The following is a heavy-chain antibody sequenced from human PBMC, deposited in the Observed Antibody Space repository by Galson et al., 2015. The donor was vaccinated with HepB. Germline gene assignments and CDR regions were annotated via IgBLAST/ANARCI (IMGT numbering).Heavy chain of an antibody. J-gene: IGHJ4*02. CDR1: GGTFSSYA. Sequence: SVKVSCKASGGTFSSYAISWVRQAPGQGLEWMGGIIPIFGTANYAQKFQGRVTITADESTSTAYMELSSLRSEDTAVYYCARDHGEGVVGNVLDYWGQGTLVTVSS. V-gene: IGHV1-69*13. CDR2: IIPIFGTA. D-gene: IGHD1-26*01. CDR3: ARDHGEGVVGNVLDY.